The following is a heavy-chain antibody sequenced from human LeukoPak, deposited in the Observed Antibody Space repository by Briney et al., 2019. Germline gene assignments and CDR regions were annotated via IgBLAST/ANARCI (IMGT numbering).Heavy chain of an antibody. D-gene: IGHD5-18*01. Sequence: ASVKVSCKASGDTRSTYAITWARQAPGQGLEWIGGIIPIFGTANYAQKFQGRVTITADKSTSTAYMELSSLRSEDTAVYYCARGGYGYGAFDYWGRGTLVTVSS. J-gene: IGHJ4*02. CDR1: GDTRSTYA. V-gene: IGHV1-69*06. CDR2: IIPIFGTA. CDR3: ARGGYGYGAFDY.